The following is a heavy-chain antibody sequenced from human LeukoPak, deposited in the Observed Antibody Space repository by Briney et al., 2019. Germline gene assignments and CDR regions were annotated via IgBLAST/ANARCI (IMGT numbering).Heavy chain of an antibody. CDR3: ARLPWLGEPYYFDY. Sequence: PSETLSLTCTVSGGSISSSSYYWGWIRQPPGKGLEWIGSIYYSGSTYYNPSLKSRVTISVDTSKNQFSLKLSSVTAADTAVLYCARLPWLGEPYYFDYWGQGTLVTVSS. CDR1: GGSISSSSYY. V-gene: IGHV4-39*01. CDR2: IYYSGST. J-gene: IGHJ4*02. D-gene: IGHD3-10*01.